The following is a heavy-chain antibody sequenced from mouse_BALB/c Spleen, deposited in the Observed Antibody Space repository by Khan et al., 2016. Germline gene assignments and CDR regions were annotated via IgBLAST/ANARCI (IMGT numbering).Heavy chain of an antibody. J-gene: IGHJ2*01. CDR3: ARTDRRGYFDY. CDR2: ILPGSGST. V-gene: IGHV1-9*01. CDR1: GYTFSSYW. Sequence: QVQLKESGAELMKPGASVKISCKATGYTFSSYWIEWVKQRPGHGLEWIGEILPGSGSTNYNEKFWGKATFTADTSSNTAYMQLSSLTSEDSAVHYCARTDRRGYFDYWGQGTTLTVSS.